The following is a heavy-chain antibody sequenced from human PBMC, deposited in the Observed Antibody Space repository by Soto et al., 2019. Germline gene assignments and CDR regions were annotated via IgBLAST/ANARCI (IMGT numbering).Heavy chain of an antibody. V-gene: IGHV1-69*13. CDR3: ARVSGYSSSWDFDY. D-gene: IGHD6-13*01. Sequence: GASVKVSCKESGGTFSSYASSWVRQAPGQGLEWMGGIIPIFGTANYAQKFQGRVTITADESTSTAYMELSSLRSEDTAVYYCARVSGYSSSWDFDYWGQGTLVTVSS. CDR2: IIPIFGTA. CDR1: GGTFSSYA. J-gene: IGHJ4*02.